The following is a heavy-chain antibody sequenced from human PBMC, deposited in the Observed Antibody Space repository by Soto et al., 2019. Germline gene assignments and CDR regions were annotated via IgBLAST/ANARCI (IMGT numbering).Heavy chain of an antibody. Sequence: QVQLVQSGAEVKKPGSSVKVSCKASGGTFGSYAISWVRQAPGQGLEWMGGIIPIPGTANYAQKFQGRVTIAADESTSKAYMELSSLRSEDTAGYYCARSQGSSTSLEIYYYYYYGMDVWGQGTTVTVSS. D-gene: IGHD2-2*01. CDR3: ARSQGSSTSLEIYYYYYYGMDV. CDR2: IIPIPGTA. CDR1: GGTFGSYA. J-gene: IGHJ6*02. V-gene: IGHV1-69*01.